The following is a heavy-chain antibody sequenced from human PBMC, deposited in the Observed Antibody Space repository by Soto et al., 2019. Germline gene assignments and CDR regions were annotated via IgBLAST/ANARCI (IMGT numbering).Heavy chain of an antibody. D-gene: IGHD3-9*01. J-gene: IGHJ2*01. Sequence: QVQLQQWGAGPLRPLETLSLTCGVSGGSFSGYYLACIRPSPGKGLEWIGEINDRESINYNPSLKSPVSISVDKSKNHYSLTLRSVTAPDTDVSFCARERHAILTGPPRVWYFDLWGRGTLVTVSS. V-gene: IGHV4-34*01. CDR2: INDRESI. CDR3: ARERHAILTGPPRVWYFDL. CDR1: GGSFSGYY.